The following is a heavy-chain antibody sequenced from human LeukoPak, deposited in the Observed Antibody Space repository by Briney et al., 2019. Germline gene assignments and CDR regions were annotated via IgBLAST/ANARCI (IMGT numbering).Heavy chain of an antibody. Sequence: GASVKVSCKASGGTFGGYGISWVRQAPGQGLEWMGWISAYNGITNYAQKLQGRVTMTTDTSTSTAYMELRSLRSDDTAVYYCARDGLEYYYDSSGYQTHFDYWGQGTLVTVSS. CDR2: ISAYNGIT. CDR3: ARDGLEYYYDSSGYQTHFDY. V-gene: IGHV1-18*04. J-gene: IGHJ4*02. D-gene: IGHD3-22*01. CDR1: GGTFGGYG.